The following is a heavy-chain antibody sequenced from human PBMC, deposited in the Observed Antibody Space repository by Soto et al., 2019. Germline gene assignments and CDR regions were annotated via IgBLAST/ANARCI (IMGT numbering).Heavy chain of an antibody. D-gene: IGHD3-22*01. CDR2: INPNSGGT. Sequence: QVQLVQSGAEVKKPGASVKVSCKASGYTFTCYYMHWVRQAPGQGLEWMGWINPNSGGTNYAQKFTGWVTMTRDTSISTAYMELSRLRSDDTAVYYCARGYYYDSSGYYYFDYWGQGTLVTVSS. CDR3: ARGYYYDSSGYYYFDY. J-gene: IGHJ4*02. V-gene: IGHV1-2*04. CDR1: GYTFTCYY.